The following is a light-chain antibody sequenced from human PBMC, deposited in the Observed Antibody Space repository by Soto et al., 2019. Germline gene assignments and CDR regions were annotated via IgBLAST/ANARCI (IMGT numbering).Light chain of an antibody. Sequence: QSVLTQPRSVSGSLGQSVTISCAGTGSDISGFSYVSWYQQHPGKAPKVIIFDVSKRPSGVPDRFSGSKSGNTASLTISGLQGDDEADYYCCSYAGSLFGGGTKLTVL. V-gene: IGLV2-11*01. J-gene: IGLJ2*01. CDR2: DVS. CDR1: GSDISGFSY. CDR3: CSYAGSL.